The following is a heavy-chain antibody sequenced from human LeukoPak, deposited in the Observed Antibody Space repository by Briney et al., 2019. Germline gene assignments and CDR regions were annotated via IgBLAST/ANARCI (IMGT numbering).Heavy chain of an antibody. J-gene: IGHJ5*02. Sequence: SETLSLTCAVYGGSFSGYHWSWIRQPQGKGPEWIGEINHSGSTNYNPSLKSRVTISVDTSKNQFSLKLSSVTAADTAVYYCARGPSEITKDFDPWGQGTLVTVSS. CDR2: INHSGST. V-gene: IGHV4-34*01. CDR3: ARGPSEITKDFDP. D-gene: IGHD1-1*01. CDR1: GGSFSGYH.